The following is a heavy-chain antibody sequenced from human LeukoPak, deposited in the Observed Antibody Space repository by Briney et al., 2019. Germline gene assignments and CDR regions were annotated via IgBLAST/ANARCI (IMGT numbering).Heavy chain of an antibody. CDR3: ARYSGSCYNS. CDR2: ISTNGDGT. J-gene: IGHJ4*02. Sequence: SGGSLRLSCAASGFTFSTYAMHWVRQGPGKRLEYVAAISTNGDGTYYANSVRGRFTISRDNSKNTLCLQMGSLRAEDMAVYYCARYSGSCYNSWGQGTLVTVSS. CDR1: GFTFSTYA. D-gene: IGHD2-15*01. V-gene: IGHV3-64*01.